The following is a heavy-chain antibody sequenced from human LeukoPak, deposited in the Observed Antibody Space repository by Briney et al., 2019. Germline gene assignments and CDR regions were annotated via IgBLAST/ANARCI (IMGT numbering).Heavy chain of an antibody. V-gene: IGHV4-4*02. CDR1: GDSISSGNW. J-gene: IGHJ3*01. CDR2: ISHTENT. CDR3: ARDCNGGPCYGAFAV. D-gene: IGHD2-15*01. Sequence: SETLSLTCAVSGDSISSGNWWSWVRQPPGKGLEWIAEISHTENTNYNPSLESRVTISLDKSKNQFSLTLNSVTAADTAVYFCARDCNGGPCYGAFAVWGQGSMVTVSS.